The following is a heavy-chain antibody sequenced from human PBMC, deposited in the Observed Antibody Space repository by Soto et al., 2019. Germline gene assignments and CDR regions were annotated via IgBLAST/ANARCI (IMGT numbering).Heavy chain of an antibody. D-gene: IGHD4-17*01. CDR2: IWYDGSNK. V-gene: IGHV3-33*01. CDR1: GFTFSSYG. J-gene: IGHJ4*02. Sequence: GGSLRLSCAASGFTFSSYGMHWVRQAPGKGLEWVAVIWYDGSNKYYADSVKGRFTISRDNSKNTLYLQMNSLRAEDTAVYYCAVIGGTVTHFDYWGQGTLVTVSS. CDR3: AVIGGTVTHFDY.